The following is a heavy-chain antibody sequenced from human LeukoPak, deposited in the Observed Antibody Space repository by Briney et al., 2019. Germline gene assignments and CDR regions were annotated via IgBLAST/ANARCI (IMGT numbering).Heavy chain of an antibody. J-gene: IGHJ3*02. CDR3: ARGSYDSSGPGAFDI. CDR1: GYSFNSYW. V-gene: IGHV5-51*01. CDR2: IFPSDSDT. Sequence: GESLKISCKTSGYSFNSYWIGWVRQMPGKGLEWMGIIFPSDSDTRYSPSFQGQVTISADKSISTAYLQWSSLKASDTAMYYCARGSYDSSGPGAFDIWGQGTMVTVSS. D-gene: IGHD3-22*01.